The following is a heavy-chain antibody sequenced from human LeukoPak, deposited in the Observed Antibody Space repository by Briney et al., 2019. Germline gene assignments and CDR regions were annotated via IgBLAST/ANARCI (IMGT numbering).Heavy chain of an antibody. Sequence: GGSLRLSCAASGFTFDDYAMHWVRQAPGKGLEWVSGISWNSGSIGYADSVKGRFTISRDNSKNTLYLQMNSLRAEDTAVYYCAKGPPFDYWGQGTLVTVSS. CDR1: GFTFDDYA. CDR2: ISWNSGSI. CDR3: AKGPPFDY. J-gene: IGHJ4*02. V-gene: IGHV3-9*01.